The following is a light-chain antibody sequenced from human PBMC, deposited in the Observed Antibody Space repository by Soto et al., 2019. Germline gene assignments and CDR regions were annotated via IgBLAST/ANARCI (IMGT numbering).Light chain of an antibody. J-gene: IGLJ1*01. CDR3: GSYAGSSTYV. CDR2: EGS. Sequence: QSLLPQPASVSGSPGQSITIPCTGTSSDVGSYNLVPWYQQHPGKAPKLMIYEGSKRPSGVSNRFSGSKSGNTASLTISGFQAEDEADYSCGSYAGSSTYVLGTGTKVTVL. CDR1: SSDVGSYNL. V-gene: IGLV2-23*01.